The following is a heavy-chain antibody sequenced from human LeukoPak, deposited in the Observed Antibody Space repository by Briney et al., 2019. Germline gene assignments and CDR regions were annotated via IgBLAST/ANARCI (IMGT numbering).Heavy chain of an antibody. Sequence: VGSLRLSCAASGFTFSSYSMNWVRQAPGKGLEWVSSISSSSSYIYYADSVKGRFTISRDNAKNSLYLQMNSLRAEDTAVYYCARPSHSYGERPGYWGQGTLVTVSS. V-gene: IGHV3-21*01. J-gene: IGHJ4*02. CDR3: ARPSHSYGERPGY. CDR1: GFTFSSYS. CDR2: ISSSSSYI. D-gene: IGHD5-18*01.